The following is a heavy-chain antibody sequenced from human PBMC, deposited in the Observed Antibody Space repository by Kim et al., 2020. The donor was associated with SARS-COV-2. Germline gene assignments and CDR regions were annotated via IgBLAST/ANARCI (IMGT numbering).Heavy chain of an antibody. Sequence: GGSYYNPSLKSRVTISVDMSKNQFSLNLASVTAADTAVYYCVVSVAGFDCWGQGTLVTVSS. CDR3: VVSVAGFDC. D-gene: IGHD6-19*01. J-gene: IGHJ4*02. CDR2: GGS. V-gene: IGHV4-39*01.